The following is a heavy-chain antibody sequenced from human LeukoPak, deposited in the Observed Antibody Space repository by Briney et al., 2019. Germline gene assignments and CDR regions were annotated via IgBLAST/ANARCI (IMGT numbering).Heavy chain of an antibody. V-gene: IGHV4-59*01. D-gene: IGHD2-21*02. J-gene: IGHJ5*02. CDR1: GDSLNTYY. Sequence: SETLSLTCTVSGDSLNTYYWTWIRQTPGKELEWIGFVASSGTSNYNPSLKSRVSISIDTSKNQFSLALTSVTPAVTAVYYCARVVRGVVTSNWFDPWGQGTLVSVSS. CDR3: ARVVRGVVTSNWFDP. CDR2: VASSGTS.